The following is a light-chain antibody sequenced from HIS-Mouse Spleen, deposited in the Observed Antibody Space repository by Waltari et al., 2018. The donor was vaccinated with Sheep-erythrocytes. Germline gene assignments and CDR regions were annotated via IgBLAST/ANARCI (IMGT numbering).Light chain of an antibody. CDR3: CSYAGSYTYV. Sequence: QSVLTQPPSASGTPGQRVTIPCPGTSRAVGGYNYVSWYQQHPGKAPKLMIYDVSKRPSGVPDRFSGSKSGNTASLTISGLQAEDEADYYCCSYAGSYTYVFGTGTKVTVL. CDR2: DVS. CDR1: SRAVGGYNY. J-gene: IGLJ1*01. V-gene: IGLV2-11*01.